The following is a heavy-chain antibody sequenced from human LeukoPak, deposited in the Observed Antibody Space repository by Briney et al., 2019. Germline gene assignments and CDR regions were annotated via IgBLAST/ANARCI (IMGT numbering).Heavy chain of an antibody. V-gene: IGHV3-33*08. CDR1: GFMFTNFA. J-gene: IGHJ4*02. CDR2: IWYDGSNK. D-gene: IGHD4-23*01. CDR3: ARDGGTSHFDY. Sequence: GGSLILSCAASGFMFTNFAFHWVRQAPGKGLEWVAVIWYDGSNKYSADSVKGRFTISRDNSKNTLYLQMNSLRAEDTAVYYCARDGGTSHFDYWGQGTLVSVSS.